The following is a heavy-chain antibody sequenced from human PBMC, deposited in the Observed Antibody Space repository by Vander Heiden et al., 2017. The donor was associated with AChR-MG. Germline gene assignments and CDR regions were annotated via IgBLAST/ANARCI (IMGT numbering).Heavy chain of an antibody. CDR3: ARSGDGYNGHYYYMDV. CDR2: ITPIFGTA. V-gene: IGHV1-69*01. CDR1: GGAFSSYA. Sequence: QVQLVQSGAEVKKPGSSVKVSCKAPGGAFSSYAIRGVRQAHGQGLEWMGGITPIFGTANYAQKFQVRVTITADESTSTAYMELSSLRSEDTAVYYCARSGDGYNGHYYYMDVWGKGTTVTVSS. J-gene: IGHJ6*03. D-gene: IGHD5-12*01.